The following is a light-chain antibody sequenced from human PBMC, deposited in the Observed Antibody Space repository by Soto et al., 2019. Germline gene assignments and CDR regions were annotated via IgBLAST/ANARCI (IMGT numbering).Light chain of an antibody. Sequence: EIVLTQSPGTLSLSPGERATLSCRASQSVSSGYLAWYQQKPGQAPRLLTYGTTSRATGIPDRFSGSGSGTDFTLTISRLEPEDFAVYYCQQYGSSPRTFGQGTKVDIK. J-gene: IGKJ1*01. CDR2: GTT. CDR1: QSVSSGY. CDR3: QQYGSSPRT. V-gene: IGKV3-20*01.